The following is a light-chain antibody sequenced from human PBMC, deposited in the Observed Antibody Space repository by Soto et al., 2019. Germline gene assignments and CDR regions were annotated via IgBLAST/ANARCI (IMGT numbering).Light chain of an antibody. CDR3: QSYDSSLSGNWV. J-gene: IGLJ3*02. V-gene: IGLV1-40*01. Sequence: VLTQPPSVSGAPGQRVTISCTGSSSNIGAGYDVHWYQQLPGAAPKLLIYGNSNRPSGVPDRFSGSKSGTSASLAITGLQAEDEADYYCQSYDSSLSGNWVFGGGTQLTVL. CDR2: GNS. CDR1: SSNIGAGYD.